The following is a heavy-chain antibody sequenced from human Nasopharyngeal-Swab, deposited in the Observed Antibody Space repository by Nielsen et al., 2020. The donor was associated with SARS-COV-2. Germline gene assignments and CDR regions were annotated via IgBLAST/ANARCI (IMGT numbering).Heavy chain of an antibody. CDR2: IYYSGST. Sequence: SETLSLTCTASGGSISSSSYYWGWIRQSPGKGLEWIGSIYYSGSTYYNPSLKSRVTISVDTSKNQFSLKLSSVTAADTAVYYCARHVRGNSGIWFDPWGQGTLVTVSS. J-gene: IGHJ5*02. V-gene: IGHV4-39*01. CDR3: ARHVRGNSGIWFDP. CDR1: GGSISSSSYY. D-gene: IGHD1-26*01.